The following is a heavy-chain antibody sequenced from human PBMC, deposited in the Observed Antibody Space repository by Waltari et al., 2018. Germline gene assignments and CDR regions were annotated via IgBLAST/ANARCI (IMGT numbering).Heavy chain of an antibody. CDR3: ARGGRGYYGSGSYSY. CDR2: INHSGST. J-gene: IGHJ4*02. Sequence: QMQLQQWGAGLLKPSETLSLTCAAHGGSFSGYYWCWIRQPPGKGLAWIGEINHSGSTNYNPSLKSRVTISVDTSKNQFSLKLSSVTAADTAVYYCARGGRGYYGSGSYSYWGQGTLVTVSS. V-gene: IGHV4-34*01. CDR1: GGSFSGYY. D-gene: IGHD3-10*01.